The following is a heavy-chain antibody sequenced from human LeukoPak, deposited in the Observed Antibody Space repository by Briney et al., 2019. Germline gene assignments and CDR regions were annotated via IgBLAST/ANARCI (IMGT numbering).Heavy chain of an antibody. V-gene: IGHV1-3*01. Sequence: ASVKVSRKASGYTFTSYSMHWVRPAPGQKVGWMGLVKAGNGNTKYSQKFQGRVTITRDTSASTAYMELSSLRSEDTAVYYCARLGHMITFGGVIYYFDYWGQGTLVTVSS. D-gene: IGHD3-16*02. CDR1: GYTFTSYS. CDR2: VKAGNGNT. CDR3: ARLGHMITFGGVIYYFDY. J-gene: IGHJ4*02.